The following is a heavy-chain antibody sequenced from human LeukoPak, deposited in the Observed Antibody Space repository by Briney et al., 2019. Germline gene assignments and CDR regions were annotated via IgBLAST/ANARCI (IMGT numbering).Heavy chain of an antibody. CDR2: ISSSGSTI. CDR3: AREGYSSPFDY. D-gene: IGHD5-18*01. J-gene: IGHJ4*02. V-gene: IGHV3-11*01. Sequence: SGGSLTLSCAASGFTFSDYYMSCLRPAPGKALEWGAYISSSGSTIYYADSVKGRFTISRDNAKNSLYLQMNSLRAEDTAVYYCAREGYSSPFDYWGQGTLVTVSS. CDR1: GFTFSDYY.